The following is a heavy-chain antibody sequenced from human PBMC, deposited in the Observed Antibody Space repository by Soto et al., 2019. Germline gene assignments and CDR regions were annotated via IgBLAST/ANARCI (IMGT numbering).Heavy chain of an antibody. CDR1: GYTFTSYA. Sequence: GASVKVSCKASGYTFTSYAMHWVRQAPGQRLEWMGWINAGNGNTKYSQKFQGRVTITRDTSASTAYMELSSLRSEDTAVYYCARDYEVRGATGVYYGMDVWGQGTTVTVSS. D-gene: IGHD3-10*01. J-gene: IGHJ6*02. CDR2: INAGNGNT. V-gene: IGHV1-3*01. CDR3: ARDYEVRGATGVYYGMDV.